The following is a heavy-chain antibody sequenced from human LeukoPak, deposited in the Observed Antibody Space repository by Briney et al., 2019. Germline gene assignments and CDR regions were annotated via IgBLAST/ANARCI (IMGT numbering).Heavy chain of an antibody. CDR3: ARGQDSSKSAY. V-gene: IGHV4-34*01. Sequence: SETLSLTCAVSGGSFSAYYWSWLRQPPGKGLEWVGEIHPSGSTDYNPSLKRRVTISVDTSKTHFSLPLSSVTAADTAVYYCARGQDSSKSAYWGQGTLVTVSS. CDR1: GGSFSAYY. CDR2: IHPSGST. D-gene: IGHD4-11*01. J-gene: IGHJ4*02.